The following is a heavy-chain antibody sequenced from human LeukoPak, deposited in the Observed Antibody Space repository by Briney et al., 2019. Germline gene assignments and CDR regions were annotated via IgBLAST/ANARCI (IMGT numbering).Heavy chain of an antibody. CDR3: ARFSGWYLFSYYYYYMDV. J-gene: IGHJ6*03. Sequence: GASVKVSCKASGYTFTGYYMHWVRQAPGQGLEWMGWINPNSGGTNYAQKFQGRVAMTRDTSISTAYMELSRLRSDDTAVYYCARFSGWYLFSYYYYYMDVWGKGTTVTISS. V-gene: IGHV1-2*02. CDR2: INPNSGGT. D-gene: IGHD6-19*01. CDR1: GYTFTGYY.